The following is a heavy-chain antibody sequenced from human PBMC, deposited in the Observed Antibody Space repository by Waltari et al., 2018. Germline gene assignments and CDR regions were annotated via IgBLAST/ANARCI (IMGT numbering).Heavy chain of an antibody. D-gene: IGHD3-22*01. CDR3: ARLPTKYYDSIGWGFFDQ. CDR2: LRNTGST. V-gene: IGHV4-59*08. Sequence: HVQMQESGPGLVKPSETLSLTCTVSGDFPSDDHWTWIRQAPGKGLEWIAYLRNTGSTKCTRSLGSRVTLSTVTSKKQFSLRLTSVTAADTAIYYCARLPTKYYDSIGWGFFDQWGQGILVTVSS. J-gene: IGHJ4*02. CDR1: GDFPSDDH.